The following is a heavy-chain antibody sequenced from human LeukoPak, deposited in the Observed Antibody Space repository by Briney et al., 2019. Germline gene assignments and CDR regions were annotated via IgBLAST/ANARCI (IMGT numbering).Heavy chain of an antibody. Sequence: ASVKVSCKASGGTFSSYAISWVRQAPGQGLEWMGGIIPTFGTANYAQKFQGRVTITADESTSTAYMELSSLRSEDTAVYYCAAVVDTAMAASDYWGQGTLVTVSS. CDR2: IIPTFGTA. J-gene: IGHJ4*02. CDR1: GGTFSSYA. V-gene: IGHV1-69*13. D-gene: IGHD5-18*01. CDR3: AAVVDTAMAASDY.